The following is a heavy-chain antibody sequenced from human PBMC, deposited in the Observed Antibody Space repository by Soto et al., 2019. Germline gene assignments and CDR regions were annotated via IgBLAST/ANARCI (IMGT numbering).Heavy chain of an antibody. V-gene: IGHV1-8*01. CDR2: MNPNSGNT. CDR1: GYTFTSYD. CDR3: ARAVCSSTSCYAFDI. Sequence: QVQLVQSGAEVKKPGASVKVSCKASGYTFTSYDINWVRQAAGQGLEWMGWMNPNSGNTGYEQKFQGRVTMTRNTSISTAYMELSSLRSEDTAVYYCARAVCSSTSCYAFDIWGQGTMVTVSS. J-gene: IGHJ3*02. D-gene: IGHD2-2*01.